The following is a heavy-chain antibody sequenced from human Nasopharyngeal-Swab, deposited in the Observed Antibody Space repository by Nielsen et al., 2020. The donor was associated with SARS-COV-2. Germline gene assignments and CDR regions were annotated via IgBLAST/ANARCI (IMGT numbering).Heavy chain of an antibody. D-gene: IGHD3-10*01. Sequence: SCKTSGYTFASFDINWVRQAPGKGLEWVAVISYDETDQYYSGSVKGRFTISRDSSKKMVYLQMSSLRLEDTGLYYCAKEMFKYGSGVSSDGFDVWGQGTRVTVSS. V-gene: IGHV3-30*18. CDR3: AKEMFKYGSGVSSDGFDV. CDR2: ISYDETDQ. J-gene: IGHJ3*01. CDR1: GYTFASFD.